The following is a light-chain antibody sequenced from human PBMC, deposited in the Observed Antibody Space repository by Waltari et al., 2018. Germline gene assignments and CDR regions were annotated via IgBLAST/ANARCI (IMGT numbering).Light chain of an antibody. CDR2: GAS. Sequence: EIVLTQSPGTLSLSPGERATLSYRASQSVGRSLAWYQQIPGQAPRLLIYGASSRATGIPDRFSGSGSGTDFSLTISRLEPEDFAVYFCQHYVRLPATFGQGTKVAI. CDR1: QSVGRS. J-gene: IGKJ1*01. CDR3: QHYVRLPAT. V-gene: IGKV3-20*01.